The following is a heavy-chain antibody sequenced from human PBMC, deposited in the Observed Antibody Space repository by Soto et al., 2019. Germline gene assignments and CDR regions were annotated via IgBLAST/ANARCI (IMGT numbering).Heavy chain of an antibody. V-gene: IGHV1-69*04. CDR3: ARDPYSSGWPYDY. CDR1: GGTFSSYT. Sequence: SVKVSCKASGGTFSSYTISWVRQAPGQGLEWMGRIIPILGIANYAQKFQGRVTITADKSTSTAYMELSSLRSDDTAVYYCARDPYSSGWPYDYWGQGTLVTVSS. D-gene: IGHD6-19*01. CDR2: IIPILGIA. J-gene: IGHJ4*02.